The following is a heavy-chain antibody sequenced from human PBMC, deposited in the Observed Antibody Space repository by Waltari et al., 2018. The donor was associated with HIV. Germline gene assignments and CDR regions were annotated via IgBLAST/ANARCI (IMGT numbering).Heavy chain of an antibody. V-gene: IGHV1-3*01. CDR3: ARYYYDSSGPAAFDI. Sequence: QVQLVQSGTEVKKPGASVKVSCKASGYTFTNHVMHWVRQAPGQRLEWMGWINVGNGNTIYSQKCQGRVTIARDTSASTVYMELSGLRSEDTAVYYCARYYYDSSGPAAFDIWGQGTMVTVSS. D-gene: IGHD3-22*01. CDR1: GYTFTNHV. J-gene: IGHJ3*02. CDR2: INVGNGNT.